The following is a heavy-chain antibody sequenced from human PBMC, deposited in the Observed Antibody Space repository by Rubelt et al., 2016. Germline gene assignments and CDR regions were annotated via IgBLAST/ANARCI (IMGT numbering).Heavy chain of an antibody. D-gene: IGHD7-27*01. CDR3: AREELGNRYVDL. J-gene: IGHJ2*01. Sequence: EVQLVESGGGLVQPGRSLRLSCAASGFTFDDYAMHWVRQAPGKGLEWVSAIGTAGDTYYPGSVKGRFTISRENAKNSLYLQMNSLRAEDTAVYYCAREELGNRYVDLWGRGTLVTVSS. CDR1: GFTFDDYA. CDR2: IGTAGDT. V-gene: IGHV3-13*01.